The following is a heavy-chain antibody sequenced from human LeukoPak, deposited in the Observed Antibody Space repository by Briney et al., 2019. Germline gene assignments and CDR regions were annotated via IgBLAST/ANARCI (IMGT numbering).Heavy chain of an antibody. CDR2: IYYSGST. J-gene: IGHJ4*02. V-gene: IGHV4-59*01. CDR3: ARDATLAGTTLDY. Sequence: PSETLSLTCTVSDGSISSYYWSWIRQPPGKGLEWIGYIYYSGSTNYNPSLKSRVTISVDTSKNQFTLKLSSVTAADTAVYYCARDATLAGTTLDYWGQGTLVTVSS. CDR1: DGSISSYY. D-gene: IGHD6-19*01.